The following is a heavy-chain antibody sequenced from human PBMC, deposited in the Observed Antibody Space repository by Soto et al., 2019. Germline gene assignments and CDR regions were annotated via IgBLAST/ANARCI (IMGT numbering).Heavy chain of an antibody. Sequence: GASVKVSCKASGYTFTDYHIHWVRQAPGQGLEFMGWINANNGGAGSAQQFQGRVTVTGDTSITTVYMELSNLRSDDTAVYYCAREGGSETLQPSYNWFDTWGQGTLVTVSS. CDR3: AREGGSETLQPSYNWFDT. V-gene: IGHV1-2*02. CDR2: INANNGGA. J-gene: IGHJ5*02. D-gene: IGHD6-25*01. CDR1: GYTFTDYH.